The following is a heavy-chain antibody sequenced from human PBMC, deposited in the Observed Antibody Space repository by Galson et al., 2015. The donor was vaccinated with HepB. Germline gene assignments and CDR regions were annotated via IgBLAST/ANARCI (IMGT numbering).Heavy chain of an antibody. CDR3: AREVMIRTLAHKTPDY. CDR1: GFTFSAYW. J-gene: IGHJ4*02. V-gene: IGHV3-7*03. CDR2: VNLDGSEM. Sequence: SLRLSCAASGFTFSAYWMSWVRQVPGKGLEWVADVNLDGSEMYYADSGKGRFTISRDNAERSVSLHMYSLRAEDTAVYYCAREVMIRTLAHKTPDYWGQGTLVTVSS. D-gene: IGHD3-16*01.